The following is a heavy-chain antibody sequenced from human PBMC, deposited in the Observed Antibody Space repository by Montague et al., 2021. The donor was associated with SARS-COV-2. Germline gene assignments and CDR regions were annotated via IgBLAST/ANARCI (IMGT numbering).Heavy chain of an antibody. D-gene: IGHD2-15*01. CDR3: ARILSYYYGMDV. V-gene: IGHV3-33*01. J-gene: IGHJ6*02. CDR2: IWYDGSNK. Sequence: SLSLSFAASGFTFSSYGMHWVRQAPGKGLEWVAVIWYDGSNKYYADSVKGRFTISRDNSKNTLYLQMNSLGAEDTAVYYCARILSYYYGMDVWGQGTTVTVSS. CDR1: GFTFSSYG.